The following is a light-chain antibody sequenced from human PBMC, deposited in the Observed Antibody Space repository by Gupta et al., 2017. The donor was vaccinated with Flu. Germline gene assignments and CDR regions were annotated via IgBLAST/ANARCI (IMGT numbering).Light chain of an antibody. J-gene: IGKJ4*01. CDR3: QRDDGTPLT. CDR1: QSVLYSSNNKNY. CDR2: WAS. Sequence: DIVMTQSPDSLAVSLGERATINCKSSQSVLYSSNNKNYLAWYQQKPGQPPKLLIYWASTRESGVPDRFRGSGSGTDFTLTISILHAEDVAVYYCQRDDGTPLTFGCGTKVEI. V-gene: IGKV4-1*01.